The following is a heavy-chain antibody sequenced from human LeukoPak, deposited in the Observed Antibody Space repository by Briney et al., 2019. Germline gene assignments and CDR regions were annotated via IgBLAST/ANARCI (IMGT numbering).Heavy chain of an antibody. CDR3: ARRREGTTGTTSTLYFDY. V-gene: IGHV1-2*06. CDR2: INPNSGGT. CDR1: GYTLTGYY. D-gene: IGHD1-1*01. J-gene: IGHJ4*02. Sequence: GASVKVSCKASGYTLTGYYMHWVRQAPGQGLEWMGRINPNSGGTNYAQKFQGRVTMTRDTSISTAYMELSRLRSDDTAVYYCARRREGTTGTTSTLYFDYWGQGTLVTVSS.